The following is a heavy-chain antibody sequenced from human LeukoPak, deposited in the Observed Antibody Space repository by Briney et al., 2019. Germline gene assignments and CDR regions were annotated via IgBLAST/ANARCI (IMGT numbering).Heavy chain of an antibody. J-gene: IGHJ5*02. V-gene: IGHV1-46*01. D-gene: IGHD6-19*01. CDR3: AREKDNSGWKNWIDP. Sequence: ASVKVSCKAFGYSFTSYYMHWVRQAPGQGLEWMGIINPNGGSTSYAQKFRGRVTMTRDTSTSTVYMELSSLKSEDTAVYYCAREKDNSGWKNWIDPWGEGTLVTVSS. CDR1: GYSFTSYY. CDR2: INPNGGST.